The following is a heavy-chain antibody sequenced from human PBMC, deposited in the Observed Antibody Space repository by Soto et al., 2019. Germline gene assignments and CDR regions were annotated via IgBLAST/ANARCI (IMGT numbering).Heavy chain of an antibody. CDR2: ISGSGDTT. J-gene: IGHJ4*02. Sequence: EVQVLESGGGLVQPGGSLRLSCVISRLTFSNYALNWVPRAPGKGLGWASSISGSGDTTYYADSVKGRFTISRDNSKNTLYLQMNSLRVEDTALYYCAKADYSYSWAPGDYWGQGTLVTVSS. D-gene: IGHD6-13*01. V-gene: IGHV3-23*01. CDR1: RLTFSNYA. CDR3: AKADYSYSWAPGDY.